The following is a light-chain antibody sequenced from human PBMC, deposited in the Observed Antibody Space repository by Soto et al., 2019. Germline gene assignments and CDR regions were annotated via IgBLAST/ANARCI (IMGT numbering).Light chain of an antibody. CDR2: WAS. Sequence: DIVMTQSPDSLAVSLGARATINCKSSQSVLYSSNNKNYLAWYQQKPGQPPKLLIYWASTRESGVPDRFSGSGSATDFTLTISSLQAEDVAVYYGQQYYSTPRTFGQGTKVEIK. V-gene: IGKV4-1*01. J-gene: IGKJ1*01. CDR3: QQYYSTPRT. CDR1: QSVLYSSNNKNY.